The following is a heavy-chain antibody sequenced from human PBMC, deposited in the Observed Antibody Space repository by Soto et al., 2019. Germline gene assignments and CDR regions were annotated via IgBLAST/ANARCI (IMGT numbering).Heavy chain of an antibody. CDR1: DGSLNGYF. D-gene: IGHD2-2*01. CDR2: INPSVST. CDR3: ARRGRYCSRRNSCYFYFDS. J-gene: IGHJ4*02. Sequence: EQLHQWGAGLLKPSETLSLTCGVNDGSLNGYFWSWIRQSPGKGLEWIGEINPSVSTSHNPSPKSRVTLSIATSKNQFSLGLSSLTAADMAIYYCARRGRYCSRRNSCYFYFDSWVQGTLFTVSA. V-gene: IGHV4-34*01.